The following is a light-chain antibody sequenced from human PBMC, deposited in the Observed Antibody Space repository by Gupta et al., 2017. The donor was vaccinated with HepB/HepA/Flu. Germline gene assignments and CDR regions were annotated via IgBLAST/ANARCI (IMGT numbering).Light chain of an antibody. Sequence: IQMTQSPSSLSASVGDRVIITCQASQDISNYLNWYQQKPGKDPKLLIYDASNLETGVPSRFSGSGSGTDFTFTINTLQPEDVATYYCQQYDNLPSITFGQGTRLAIK. CDR2: DAS. CDR3: QQYDNLPSIT. J-gene: IGKJ5*01. V-gene: IGKV1-33*01. CDR1: QDISNY.